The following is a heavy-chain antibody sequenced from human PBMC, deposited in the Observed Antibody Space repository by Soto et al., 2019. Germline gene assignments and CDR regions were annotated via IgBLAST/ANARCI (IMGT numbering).Heavy chain of an antibody. V-gene: IGHV1-3*01. CDR1: GYTFATYA. CDR3: ARDGLTGYMNY. Sequence: GASVKVSCKASGYTFATYAMHWVRQAPGQRLEWMGWINAGNGNTKYSQKFQGRVTIARDTSASTAYMELSSLRSEDTAVYYCARDGLTGYMNYWGQGTLVTVSS. CDR2: INAGNGNT. J-gene: IGHJ4*02. D-gene: IGHD3-9*01.